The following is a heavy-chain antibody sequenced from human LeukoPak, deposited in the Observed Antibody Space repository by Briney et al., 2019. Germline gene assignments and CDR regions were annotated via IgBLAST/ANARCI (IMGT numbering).Heavy chain of an antibody. D-gene: IGHD3-10*01. Sequence: ASVKVSCKVSGYTLTELSMHWVRQTPGKGLEWMGGFDPEDGETIYAQKFQGRVTMTEDTSTDTAYMELSSLRSEDTAVYYCATGDYGSGSYYSLQTYDYWGQGTLVTVSS. CDR1: GYTLTELS. CDR3: ATGDYGSGSYYSLQTYDY. V-gene: IGHV1-24*01. J-gene: IGHJ4*02. CDR2: FDPEDGET.